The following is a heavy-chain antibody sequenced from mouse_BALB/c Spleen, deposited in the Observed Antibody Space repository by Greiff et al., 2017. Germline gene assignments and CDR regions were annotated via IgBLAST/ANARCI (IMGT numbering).Heavy chain of an antibody. CDR2: INSNGGST. D-gene: IGHD1-1*02. V-gene: IGHV5-6-3*01. J-gene: IGHJ4*01. Sequence: EVKLMESGGGLVQPGGSLKLSCAASGFTFSSYGMSWVRQTPDKRLELVATINSNGGSTYYPDSVKGRFTISRDNAKNTLYLQMSSLKSEDTAMYYCARESLYGYDAMDYWGQGTSVTVSS. CDR3: ARESLYGYDAMDY. CDR1: GFTFSSYG.